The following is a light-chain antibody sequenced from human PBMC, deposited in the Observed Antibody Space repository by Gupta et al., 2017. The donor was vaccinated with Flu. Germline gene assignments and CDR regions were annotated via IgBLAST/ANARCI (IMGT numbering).Light chain of an antibody. J-gene: IGKJ4*01. Sequence: PSSLSASVGDRVTITCRASQSISNYLHWYQHKPGRAPKLLIYAASSLQTGVPSRFSGSGSGTDFTLTIIRLQPEDFATYYCQQRFSTPNAFGGGTKVEIK. CDR1: QSISNY. V-gene: IGKV1-39*01. CDR2: AAS. CDR3: QQRFSTPNA.